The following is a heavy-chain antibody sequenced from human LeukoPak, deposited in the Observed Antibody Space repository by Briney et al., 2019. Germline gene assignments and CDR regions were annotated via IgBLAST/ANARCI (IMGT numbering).Heavy chain of an antibody. Sequence: PSETLSLTCTVSGGSISSSSHYWGWIRQPPGKGLEWIGSIYYSGSTYYNPSLKSRVTISVDTSKNQFSLKLSSVTAADTAVYYCARLIVAAAVDYWGQGTLVTVSS. D-gene: IGHD6-13*01. CDR2: IYYSGST. J-gene: IGHJ4*02. CDR3: ARLIVAAAVDY. V-gene: IGHV4-39*01. CDR1: GGSISSSSHY.